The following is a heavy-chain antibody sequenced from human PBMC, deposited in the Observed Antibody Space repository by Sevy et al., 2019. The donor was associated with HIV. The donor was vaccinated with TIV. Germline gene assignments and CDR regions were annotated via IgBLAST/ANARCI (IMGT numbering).Heavy chain of an antibody. V-gene: IGHV5-51*01. J-gene: IGHJ4*02. Sequence: GESLKISCKGSGYSFTSYWIGWVRQMPGKGLEWMGIIYPGDSDTRYSPSFQGQVTISADKSISTAYLQWSSLKASDTATYYCARGRDNYYGSGSLHYWGQGTLVTVSS. D-gene: IGHD3-10*01. CDR3: ARGRDNYYGSGSLHY. CDR2: IYPGDSDT. CDR1: GYSFTSYW.